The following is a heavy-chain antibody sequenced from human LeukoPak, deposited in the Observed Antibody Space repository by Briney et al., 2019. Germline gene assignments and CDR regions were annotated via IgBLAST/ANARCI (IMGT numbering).Heavy chain of an antibody. CDR1: GYTFTSYG. Sequence: GASVKVSCKASGYTFTSYGISWVRQATGQGLEWMGWMTPNSGNTGYAQKSQGRVTITRNTSISTAYMELSSLRSEDTAVYYCARVRGRTMIRNTFDIWGQGTMVTVSS. CDR3: ARVRGRTMIRNTFDI. J-gene: IGHJ3*02. D-gene: IGHD3-22*01. V-gene: IGHV1-8*03. CDR2: MTPNSGNT.